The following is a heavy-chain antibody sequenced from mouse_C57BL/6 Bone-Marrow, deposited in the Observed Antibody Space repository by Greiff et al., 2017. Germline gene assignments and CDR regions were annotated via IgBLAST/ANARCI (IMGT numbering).Heavy chain of an antibody. J-gene: IGHJ4*01. CDR2: ISIGSSTI. D-gene: IGHD2-5*01. CDR1: GFTFSDYG. CDR3: ARGYYSNYGGYAMDY. Sequence: EVQLVESGGGLVKPGGSLKLSCAASGFTFSDYGMHWVRQAPEKGLEWVAYISIGSSTIYYADTVKGRFTISRDNAKNTLFLQMTSLRSEDTAMYYCARGYYSNYGGYAMDYWGQGTSVTVSS. V-gene: IGHV5-17*01.